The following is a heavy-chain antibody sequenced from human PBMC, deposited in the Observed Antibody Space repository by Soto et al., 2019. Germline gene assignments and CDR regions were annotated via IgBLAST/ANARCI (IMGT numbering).Heavy chain of an antibody. CDR2: TYYRSKWYN. D-gene: IGHD6-19*01. CDR3: AREGIAVAGTTHYYYGMDV. V-gene: IGHV6-1*01. CDR1: GDSVSSNSAA. Sequence: SQTLSLTCAISGDSVSSNSAAWNWIRQSPSRGLESLGRTYYRSKWYNDYAVSVKSRITINPDTSKNQFSLQLNSVTPEDTAVYYCAREGIAVAGTTHYYYGMDVWGQGTTVTVSS. J-gene: IGHJ6*02.